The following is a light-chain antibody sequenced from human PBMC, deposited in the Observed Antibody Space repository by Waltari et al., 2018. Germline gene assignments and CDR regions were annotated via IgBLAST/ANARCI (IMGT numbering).Light chain of an antibody. J-gene: IGLJ1*01. CDR1: SSNIGTNP. Sequence: QSVLTQPPSTSGTPGQRVTISCSGSSSNIGTNPVNWYQHLPGTAPKLLIYSNNQRPSGVPSRFSGSKSGTSASLAISGLQSEDEADYYCAAWDDTLNGYVFGTGTKVTVL. V-gene: IGLV1-44*01. CDR3: AAWDDTLNGYV. CDR2: SNN.